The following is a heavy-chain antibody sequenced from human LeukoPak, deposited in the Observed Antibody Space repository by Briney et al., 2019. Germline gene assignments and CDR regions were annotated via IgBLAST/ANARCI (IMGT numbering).Heavy chain of an antibody. V-gene: IGHV3-30*02. J-gene: IGHJ4*02. Sequence: GGSLILSCVTSGFSFSTYGMHWVRRAPGKGLEWVALVQVDGSYRYYADSVKGRFTISRDNSRNTLYLKMNSLKPEDTAVYYCAKDLVYWGQYSWGQGTLVTVSS. CDR2: VQVDGSYR. D-gene: IGHD1-26*01. CDR1: GFSFSTYG. CDR3: AKDLVYWGQYS.